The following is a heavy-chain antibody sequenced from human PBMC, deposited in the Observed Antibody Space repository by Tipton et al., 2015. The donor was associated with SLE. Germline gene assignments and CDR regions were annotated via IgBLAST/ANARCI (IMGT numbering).Heavy chain of an antibody. CDR3: ARGRGSGWYLYFDY. D-gene: IGHD6-19*01. CDR2: IGTAGDP. J-gene: IGHJ4*02. V-gene: IGHV3-13*05. CDR1: GFTFSSYG. Sequence: GSLRLSCAASGFTFSSYGMHWVRQATGKGLEWVSAIGTAGDPYYPGSVKGRFTISRENAKNSLYLQMNSLRAGDTAVYYCARGRGSGWYLYFDYWGQGTLVTVSS.